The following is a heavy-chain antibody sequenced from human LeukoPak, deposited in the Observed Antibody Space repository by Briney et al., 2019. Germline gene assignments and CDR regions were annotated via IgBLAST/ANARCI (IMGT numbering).Heavy chain of an antibody. V-gene: IGHV4-34*01. CDR1: GGSLSGYS. CDR2: INHAGST. Sequence: PSETLSLTCAVYGGSLSGYSWTWIRQPPGKGLEWIGEINHAGSTNYNPSLKGRVTISVDTSKSQFSLKLTSVTAADTAIYYCATVPTPPYYYYYMDVWGKGTTVTVSS. J-gene: IGHJ6*03. D-gene: IGHD2-15*01. CDR3: ATVPTPPYYYYYMDV.